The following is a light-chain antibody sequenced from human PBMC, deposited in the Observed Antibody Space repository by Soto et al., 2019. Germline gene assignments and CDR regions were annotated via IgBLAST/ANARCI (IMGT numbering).Light chain of an antibody. Sequence: DIVMTQAPDSLAVSLGERATVNCTSRQSVLYSAKNKNYLAWYQQKPGQSPKLLIYWASSRESGVPDRFSGSGSGTDFTLTISSLQAEDVAGYYCQQYYRTPYTFGQGTNLEI. CDR1: QSVLYSAKNKNY. V-gene: IGKV4-1*01. CDR3: QQYYRTPYT. CDR2: WAS. J-gene: IGKJ2*01.